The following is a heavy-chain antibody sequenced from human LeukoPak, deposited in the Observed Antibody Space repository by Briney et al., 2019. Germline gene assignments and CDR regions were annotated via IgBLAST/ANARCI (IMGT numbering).Heavy chain of an antibody. CDR3: ARDHWGSYNWFDP. CDR2: ITSDGSST. CDR1: GFTFSSYW. D-gene: IGHD3-16*01. V-gene: IGHV3-74*01. Sequence: GGSLRLSCGASGFTFSSYWMHWVRQAPGKGLVWVSRITSDGSSTSYADSVKGRFTISRDNAKNTLYLQMNSLRAEDTAVYYCARDHWGSYNWFDPWGQGTLVTVSS. J-gene: IGHJ5*02.